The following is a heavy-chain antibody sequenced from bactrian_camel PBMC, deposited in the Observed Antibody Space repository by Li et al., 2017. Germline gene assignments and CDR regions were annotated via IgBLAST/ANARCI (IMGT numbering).Heavy chain of an antibody. D-gene: IGHD2*01. V-gene: IGHV3S53*01. CDR3: AADRRRHGPPSLRPGDYSV. CDR1: AYTPANVR. Sequence: HVQLVESGGGSVQAGGSLRLGCAFDAYTPANVRMAWFRQAPGKEREGVASLASDGSSIYANSLKGRFSISKDNARNWLDLQMDSLEPGDTARYYCAADRRRHGPPSLRPGDYSVWGQGTQVTVS. J-gene: IGHJ4*01. CDR2: LASDGSS.